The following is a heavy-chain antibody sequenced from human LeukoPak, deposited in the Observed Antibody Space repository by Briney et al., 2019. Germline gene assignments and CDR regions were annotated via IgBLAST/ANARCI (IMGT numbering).Heavy chain of an antibody. Sequence: SETLSLTCAVYGGSSSGYFWNWIRLPPGKGLEWIGEISHSGSTNYNPSLKSRVTISLDTSKNQFSLKLNSVTAADTAVYYCTRGLQAYSSSWYALVNWFDPWGQGTLVTVSS. CDR2: ISHSGST. J-gene: IGHJ5*02. CDR3: TRGLQAYSSSWYALVNWFDP. CDR1: GGSSSGYF. V-gene: IGHV4-34*01. D-gene: IGHD6-13*01.